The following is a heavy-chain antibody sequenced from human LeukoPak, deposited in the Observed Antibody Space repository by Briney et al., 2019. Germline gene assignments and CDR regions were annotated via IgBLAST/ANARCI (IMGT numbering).Heavy chain of an antibody. CDR2: IYYSGST. CDR1: GGSISSYY. V-gene: IGHV4-59*01. J-gene: IGHJ4*02. CDR3: ARGVLGEQFDY. D-gene: IGHD3-10*01. Sequence: KPSETLSLTCSVSGGSISSYYWSWIRQPPGKGLEWIGYIYYSGSTNYNPSLKSRVTISVDTSKNQFSLKLSSVTAADTAVYYCARGVLGEQFDYWGQGTLVTVSS.